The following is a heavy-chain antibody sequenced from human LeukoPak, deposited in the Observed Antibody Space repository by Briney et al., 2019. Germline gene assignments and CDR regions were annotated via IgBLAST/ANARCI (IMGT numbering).Heavy chain of an antibody. J-gene: IGHJ6*03. CDR2: ISHTGST. CDR3: ARDRNEYQLPTYYYYYMDV. D-gene: IGHD2-2*01. CDR1: TGSFSGLS. V-gene: IGHV4-34*01. Sequence: PSETLSLTCAVQTGSFSGLSWRWIRQPPGQGLEWIGEISHTGSTHYNPSLKSRVTISVDRSKNQFSLKLSSVTAADTTVYYCARDRNEYQLPTYYYYYMDVWGKGTTVTVSS.